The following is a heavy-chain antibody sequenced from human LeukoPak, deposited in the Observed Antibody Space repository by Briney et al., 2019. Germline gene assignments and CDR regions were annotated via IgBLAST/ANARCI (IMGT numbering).Heavy chain of an antibody. Sequence: GRSRRLSCAASGFTFSSYGMHWVRQAPGTGLEWVAVISYDGSNKYYADSVKGRFTISRDNSKNTLYLQMNSLRAEDTAVYYCAIDEAMFVVVSYGMDVWGQGTTVTVSS. J-gene: IGHJ6*02. CDR3: AIDEAMFVVVSYGMDV. V-gene: IGHV3-30*03. D-gene: IGHD2-21*01. CDR2: ISYDGSNK. CDR1: GFTFSSYG.